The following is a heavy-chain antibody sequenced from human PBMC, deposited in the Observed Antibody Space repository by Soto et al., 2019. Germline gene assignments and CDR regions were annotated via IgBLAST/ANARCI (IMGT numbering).Heavy chain of an antibody. CDR1: GFTFSSYA. Sequence: PGGSLRLSCAASGFTFSSYAMSWVRQAPGKGLEWVSAISGSGGSTYYADSVKGRFTISRDNSKNTLYLQMNSLRAEDTAVYYCAKDLNIVVVVAARIDAFDIWGQGTMVTVSS. V-gene: IGHV3-23*01. J-gene: IGHJ3*02. D-gene: IGHD2-15*01. CDR2: ISGSGGST. CDR3: AKDLNIVVVVAARIDAFDI.